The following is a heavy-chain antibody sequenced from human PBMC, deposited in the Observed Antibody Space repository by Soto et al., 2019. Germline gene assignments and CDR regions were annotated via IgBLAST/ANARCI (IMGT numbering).Heavy chain of an antibody. J-gene: IGHJ5*02. CDR2: IYYSGST. V-gene: IGHV4-59*01. CDR1: GGSISSYY. Sequence: SETLSLTCTVSGGSISSYYWSWIRQPPGKGLEWIGYIYYSGSTNYKPSLKSRVTISVDTSKNQFSLKLSSVTAADTAVYYCARDLTPTVVSNWFDPWGQGTLVTVSS. CDR3: ARDLTPTVVSNWFDP. D-gene: IGHD4-17*01.